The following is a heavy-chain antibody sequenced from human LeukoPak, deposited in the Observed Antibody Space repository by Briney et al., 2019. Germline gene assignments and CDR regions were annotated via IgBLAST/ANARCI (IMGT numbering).Heavy chain of an antibody. D-gene: IGHD5-18*01. CDR3: ARLIIYNYVYYMDV. CDR2: IKQDGSEK. CDR1: GFIFSSYW. V-gene: IGHV3-7*01. J-gene: IGHJ6*03. Sequence: GGSLRLSCEASGFIFSSYWISWVRQAPGKGLEWVANIKQDGSEKYYVDSVKGRFTISRDNAKNSLYLQMNSLRAEDTAVYYCARLIIYNYVYYMDVWGKGTTVTVSS.